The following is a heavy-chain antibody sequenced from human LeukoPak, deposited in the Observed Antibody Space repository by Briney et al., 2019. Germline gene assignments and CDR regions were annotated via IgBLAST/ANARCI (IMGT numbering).Heavy chain of an antibody. Sequence: SETLSLTCTVSGGSISSYYWSWIRQPPGKGLEWIGYIYYSGSTSYNPSLKSRVTISVDTSKNQFSLKLSSVTAADTGVYFCARVPDFNARPCDSWGPGTPVTVS. J-gene: IGHJ4*02. CDR1: GGSISSYY. CDR3: ARVPDFNARPCDS. CDR2: IYYSGST. V-gene: IGHV4-59*12.